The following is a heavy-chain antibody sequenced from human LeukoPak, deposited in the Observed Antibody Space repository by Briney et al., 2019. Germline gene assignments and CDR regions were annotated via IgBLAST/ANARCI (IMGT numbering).Heavy chain of an antibody. V-gene: IGHV4-59*01. CDR2: IYYSGYT. CDR3: ARETSQKGAHYMDV. D-gene: IGHD3-16*01. CDR1: GGSISSYY. J-gene: IGHJ6*03. Sequence: SETLSLTCAVSGGSISSYYWSWIRQPPGKGLKWIGNIYYSGYTTYSPSLRSRVTISVDTSKNQFSLKLSSVTAADTAVYYCARETSQKGAHYMDVWGKGTTITISS.